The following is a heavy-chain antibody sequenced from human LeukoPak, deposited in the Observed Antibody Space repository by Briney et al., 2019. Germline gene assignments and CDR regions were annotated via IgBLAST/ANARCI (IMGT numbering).Heavy chain of an antibody. CDR1: GGTISSSSYY. J-gene: IGHJ4*02. CDR3: ARHEYIGARPDY. CDR2: IYYSGST. D-gene: IGHD6-6*01. V-gene: IGHV4-39*01. Sequence: PSETLSLTCTVSGGTISSSSYYWGWIRQPPGKGLEWIGSIYYSGSTYYNPSLKSRVIISVDTSKNQFSLKLSSVTAPDTAVYYCARHEYIGARPDYWGQGTLVTVSS.